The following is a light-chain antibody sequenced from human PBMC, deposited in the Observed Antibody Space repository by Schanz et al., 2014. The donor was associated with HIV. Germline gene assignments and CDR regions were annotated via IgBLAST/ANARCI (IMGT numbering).Light chain of an antibody. CDR3: GTWDSSLSAVV. V-gene: IGLV2-8*01. Sequence: QSVLTQPPSASGSPGQSVTISCTGTSSDVGGYNYVPWYQQHPGKAPKLVIYEVTKRPSGVPDRFSGSKSGNTASLTISGLQAEDEADYYCGTWDSSLSAVVFGGGTKLTVL. J-gene: IGLJ2*01. CDR2: EVT. CDR1: SSDVGGYNY.